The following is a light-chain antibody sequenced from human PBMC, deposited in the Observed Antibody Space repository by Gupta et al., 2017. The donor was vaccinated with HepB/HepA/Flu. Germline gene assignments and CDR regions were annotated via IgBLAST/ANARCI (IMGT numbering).Light chain of an antibody. CDR2: GKN. CDR1: SLRSYY. V-gene: IGLV3-19*01. Sequence: ELTQDPAVSVALGQTVRITCQGDSLRSYYASWYQQKPGQAPVLVIYGKNNRPSGIPDRFSGSSSGNTASLTITGAQAEDEADYYCNSRDSSGNHYVFGTGAKVTVL. J-gene: IGLJ1*01. CDR3: NSRDSSGNHYV.